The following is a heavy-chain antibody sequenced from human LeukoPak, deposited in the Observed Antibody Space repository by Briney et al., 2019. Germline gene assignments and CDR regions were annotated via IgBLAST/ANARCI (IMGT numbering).Heavy chain of an antibody. D-gene: IGHD6-19*01. Sequence: GESLKISCKGSGYSFTTSWISWVRQMPGKGLEWMGRIDPSDSYTNYSPSFQGHVTISADKSITTAYLQWSSLKASDTAMYYCARQSFPVAGTSPDYYFDYWGQGTLVTVSS. CDR3: ARQSFPVAGTSPDYYFDY. CDR2: IDPSDSYT. J-gene: IGHJ4*02. V-gene: IGHV5-10-1*01. CDR1: GYSFTTSW.